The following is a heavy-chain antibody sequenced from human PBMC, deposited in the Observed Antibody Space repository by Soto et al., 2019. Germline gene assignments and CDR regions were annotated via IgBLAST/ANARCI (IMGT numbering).Heavy chain of an antibody. Sequence: PSEALSVTCTVSGGSRSSYYWSLIRQPPGRGLEGIGFIYYAGSTKYNPSLNSRVTISVDTSKNQFSLTVTSVPAAATAVYYCARRIVDTDTLDYCGQGSPVIVSS. CDR1: GGSRSSYY. D-gene: IGHD5-12*01. J-gene: IGHJ4*02. CDR2: IYYAGST. V-gene: IGHV4-59*08. CDR3: ARRIVDTDTLDY.